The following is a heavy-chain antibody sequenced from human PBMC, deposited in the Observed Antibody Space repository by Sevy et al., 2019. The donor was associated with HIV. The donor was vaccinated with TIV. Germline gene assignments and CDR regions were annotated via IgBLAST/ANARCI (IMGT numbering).Heavy chain of an antibody. CDR2: TSGSGGST. CDR1: GFIFRSYV. J-gene: IGHJ4*02. Sequence: GGSLRLSCAASGFIFRSYVMTWVRQAPGKGLEWVSTTSGSGGSTYYADSVKGRFTISRDNSKNTLDLEMNSLRAEDTAVYYCEAIATAGRDYWGQGTLVTVSS. D-gene: IGHD6-13*01. V-gene: IGHV3-23*01. CDR3: EAIATAGRDY.